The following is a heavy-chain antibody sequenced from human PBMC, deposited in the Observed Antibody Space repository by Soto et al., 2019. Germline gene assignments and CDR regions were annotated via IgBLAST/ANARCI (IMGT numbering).Heavy chain of an antibody. Sequence: SETLSLTCAVYGGSFSGYYWSWIRQPPGKGLEWIGEINHSGSTNYNPSLKSRVTISVDTSKNQFSLKLSSVTAADTAVYCCARKQNRYWGSYRYVLGWFDPWGQGTLVTVSS. D-gene: IGHD3-16*02. J-gene: IGHJ5*02. CDR2: INHSGST. CDR3: ARKQNRYWGSYRYVLGWFDP. V-gene: IGHV4-34*01. CDR1: GGSFSGYY.